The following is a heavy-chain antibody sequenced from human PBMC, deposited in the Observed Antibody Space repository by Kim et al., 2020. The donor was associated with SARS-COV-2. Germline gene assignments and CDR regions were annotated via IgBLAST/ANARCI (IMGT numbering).Heavy chain of an antibody. CDR2: INHSGST. J-gene: IGHJ6*02. Sequence: SETLSLTCAVYGGSFSGYYWSWIRQPPGKGLEWIGEINHSGSTNYNPSLKSRVTISVDTSKNQFSLKLSSVTAADTAVYYCARGNTIFYYGMDVWGQGTTVTVSS. V-gene: IGHV4-34*01. D-gene: IGHD3-3*01. CDR1: GGSFSGYY. CDR3: ARGNTIFYYGMDV.